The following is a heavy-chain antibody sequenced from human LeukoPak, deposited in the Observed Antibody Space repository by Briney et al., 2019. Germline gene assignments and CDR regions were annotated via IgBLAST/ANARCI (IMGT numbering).Heavy chain of an antibody. CDR1: GGSFSGYY. J-gene: IGHJ6*04. V-gene: IGHV4-34*01. D-gene: IGHD1-14*01. CDR3: ARGRRRRTYYGMDV. CDR2: INHSGST. Sequence: SETLSLTGAVYGGSFSGYYWSWIRQPPGKGLEWIGEINHSGSTSYNPSLKSRVTISVDTSKNQFSLKLSSVTAADTAVYYCARGRRRRTYYGMDVWGKGTTVTVSS.